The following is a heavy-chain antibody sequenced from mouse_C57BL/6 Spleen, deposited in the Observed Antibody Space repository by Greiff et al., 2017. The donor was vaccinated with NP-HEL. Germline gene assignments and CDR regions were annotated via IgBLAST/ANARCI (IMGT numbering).Heavy chain of an antibody. J-gene: IGHJ2*01. D-gene: IGHD2-4*01. V-gene: IGHV1-61*01. Sequence: VQLQQPGAELVRPGSSVKLSCKASGYTFTSYWMDWVKQRPGQGLEWIGNIYPSDSETHYNQKFKDKATLTVDKSSSTAYMQLSSLTSEDSAVYYCARDYPGYFDYWGQGTTLTVSS. CDR1: GYTFTSYW. CDR3: ARDYPGYFDY. CDR2: IYPSDSET.